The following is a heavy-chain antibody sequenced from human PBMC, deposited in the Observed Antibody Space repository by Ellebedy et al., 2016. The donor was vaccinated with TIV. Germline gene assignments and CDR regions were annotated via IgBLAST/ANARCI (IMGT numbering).Heavy chain of an antibody. V-gene: IGHV4-39*07. CDR3: ARDISIGDYLF. J-gene: IGHJ4*02. CDR1: GDSISGSSYY. D-gene: IGHD4-17*01. CDR2: VYWRGSA. Sequence: GSLRLXXNVSGDSISGSSYYWGWIRQPPGKGLEWLGTVYWRGSAYYSPSLKNRLTISVDTSANEFYLTLTSVTAADTAVYYCARDISIGDYLFWGQGLLVTVSS.